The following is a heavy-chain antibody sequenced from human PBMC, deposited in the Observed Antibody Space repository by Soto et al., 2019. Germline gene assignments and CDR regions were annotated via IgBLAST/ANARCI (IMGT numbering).Heavy chain of an antibody. V-gene: IGHV1-69*13. D-gene: IGHD2-15*01. J-gene: IGHJ6*02. Sequence: GASVKVSCKASGYTFTSYAMHWVRLAPGQGLEWMGGIIPIFGTANYAQKFQGRVTITADESTSTAYMELSSLRSEDRAVYYCARHPGGRGYYYGMDVWGQGTTVTVSS. CDR2: IIPIFGTA. CDR3: ARHPGGRGYYYGMDV. CDR1: GYTFTSYA.